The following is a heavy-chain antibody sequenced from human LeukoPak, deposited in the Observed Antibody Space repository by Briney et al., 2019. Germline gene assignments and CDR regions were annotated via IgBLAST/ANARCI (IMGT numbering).Heavy chain of an antibody. CDR3: ARVYTMFVTFDI. CDR2: IYHSGST. CDR1: GGSISSGGYS. V-gene: IGHV4-30-2*01. Sequence: SETLSLTCAVSGGSISSGGYSWSWIRQPPGKGLEWIGYIYHSGSTDYNPSLKSRVTISVDRSKNQFSLKLSSVTAADTAVYYCARVYTMFVTFDIWGQGTMVTVSS. D-gene: IGHD3-10*02. J-gene: IGHJ3*02.